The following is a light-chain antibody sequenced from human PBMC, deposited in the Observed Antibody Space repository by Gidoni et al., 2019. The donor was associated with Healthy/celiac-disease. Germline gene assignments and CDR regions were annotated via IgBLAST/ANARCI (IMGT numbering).Light chain of an antibody. V-gene: IGKV1-39*01. CDR3: QQSYSTPRLT. CDR1: QSISSY. CDR2: AAS. Sequence: DIQMTQSPSSLSASVGDRVTITCRASQSISSYLNWYQQKPGKAPKLLICAASSLQSGVPSRFSGSGSGTDFTLTISSLQPEDFATYYCQQSYSTPRLTFXGXTKVEIK. J-gene: IGKJ4*01.